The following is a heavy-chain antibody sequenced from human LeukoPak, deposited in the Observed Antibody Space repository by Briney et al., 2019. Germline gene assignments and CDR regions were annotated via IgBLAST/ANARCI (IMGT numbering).Heavy chain of an antibody. CDR1: GYSFTGYY. J-gene: IGHJ4*02. CDR2: INPHSGDT. CDR3: ARWDGYSSSPDY. Sequence: ASVKVSCKASGYSFTGYYMHWVRQAPGQGLEWMGWINPHSGDTGYAQKFQGRVTMTRDMSITTAYMELTRLRSDDTAFYYCARWDGYSSSPDYWGQGSLVTVSS. V-gene: IGHV1-2*02. D-gene: IGHD6-13*01.